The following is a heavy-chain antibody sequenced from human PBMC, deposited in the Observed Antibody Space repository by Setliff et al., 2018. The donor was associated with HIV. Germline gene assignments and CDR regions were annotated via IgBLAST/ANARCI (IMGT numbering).Heavy chain of an antibody. CDR2: IHPSGET. CDR3: ARKAADVSGGGMDV. J-gene: IGHJ6*02. Sequence: SQTLSLTCTVSGGSINYYYWSWIRQPPGKNPEYIGYIHPSGETYYSPSLMSRLTISLDTANNRFSLRLTSATAADTAIYCCARKAADVSGGGMDVWGQGTTVTVSS. D-gene: IGHD2-15*01. V-gene: IGHV4-4*08. CDR1: GGSINYYY.